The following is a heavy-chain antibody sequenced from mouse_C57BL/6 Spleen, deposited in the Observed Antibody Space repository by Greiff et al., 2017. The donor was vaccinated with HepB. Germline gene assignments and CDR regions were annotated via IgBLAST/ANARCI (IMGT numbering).Heavy chain of an antibody. J-gene: IGHJ1*03. Sequence: EVKVVESGGGLVQPGGSMKLSCVASGFTFSNYWMNWVRQSPEKGLEWVAQIRLKSDNYATHYAESVKGRFTISRDDSKSSVYLQMNNLRAEDTGIYYCTKYSKDWYFDVWGTGTTVTVSS. D-gene: IGHD2-5*01. CDR1: GFTFSNYW. CDR2: IRLKSDNYAT. CDR3: TKYSKDWYFDV. V-gene: IGHV6-3*01.